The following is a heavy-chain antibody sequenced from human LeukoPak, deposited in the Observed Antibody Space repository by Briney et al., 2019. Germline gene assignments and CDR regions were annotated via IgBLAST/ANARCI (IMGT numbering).Heavy chain of an antibody. CDR3: ARDQYGYSSGWYVGDY. V-gene: IGHV1-18*01. CDR1: GYTFTSYG. J-gene: IGHJ4*02. CDR2: ISAYNGNT. D-gene: IGHD6-13*01. Sequence: GASVKVSCKASGYTFTSYGISWVRQAPGQGLEWMGWISAYNGNTNYAQKLQGRVTMTTDTSTSTAYMELRSLRSDDTAVYYCARDQYGYSSGWYVGDYWGQGTLVTVSS.